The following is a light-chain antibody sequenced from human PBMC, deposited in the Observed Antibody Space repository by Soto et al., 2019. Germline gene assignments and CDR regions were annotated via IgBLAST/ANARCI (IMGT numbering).Light chain of an antibody. CDR3: QQYGSSRAYT. CDR1: QSVSSSY. CDR2: GAS. Sequence: EIVLTQSPGTLSLSPGERATLSYRASQSVSSSYLAWYQQKPGQAPRLLTYGASSRATGIPDRVSGSGSGTDFTLTISRLEPEDVAVYYGQQYGSSRAYTFGQGTKLEIK. J-gene: IGKJ2*01. V-gene: IGKV3-20*01.